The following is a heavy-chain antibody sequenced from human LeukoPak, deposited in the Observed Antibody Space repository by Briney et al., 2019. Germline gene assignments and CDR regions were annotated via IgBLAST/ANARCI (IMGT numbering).Heavy chain of an antibody. CDR2: INHSGST. J-gene: IGHJ4*02. CDR3: ARGPYCSGGSCFSTYFDY. CDR1: GGSFSGYY. V-gene: IGHV4-34*01. D-gene: IGHD2-15*01. Sequence: SETLSLTCAVYGGSFSGYYWSWIRQSPGKGLEWIGEINHSGSTNYNPSLKSRVTISVDTSKNQFSLKLSSVTAADTAVYYCARGPYCSGGSCFSTYFDYWGQGTLVTVSS.